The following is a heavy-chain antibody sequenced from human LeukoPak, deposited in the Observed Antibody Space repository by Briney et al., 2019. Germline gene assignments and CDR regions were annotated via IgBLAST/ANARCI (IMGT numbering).Heavy chain of an antibody. CDR1: GYAFINHW. Sequence: ASVKVSCQACGYAFINHWMHWVRQAPGQGPEWMGVISPSGGSTIYAQKFKGRVTLTRDMSTSTDYLELSSLRSEDTAVYYCARDNSVRDEAWWFNPWGQGTLVTVSS. V-gene: IGHV1-46*01. D-gene: IGHD5-24*01. CDR2: ISPSGGST. CDR3: ARDNSVRDEAWWFNP. J-gene: IGHJ5*02.